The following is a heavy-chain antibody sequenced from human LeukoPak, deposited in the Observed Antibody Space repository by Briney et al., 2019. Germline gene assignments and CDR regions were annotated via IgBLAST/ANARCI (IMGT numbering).Heavy chain of an antibody. CDR3: ARDPGYGLGVDYGDY. CDR2: IHRGGNT. CDR1: GFTVSGNY. Sequence: GGSLRLSCAASGFTVSGNYMSWVRQAPGKGLEWLSVIHRGGNTYYADSVKDRFTISRDSSKNTVFLQMDSLRAEDTAVYYCARDPGYGLGVDYGDYWGQGTLVTVSS. V-gene: IGHV3-66*01. J-gene: IGHJ4*02. D-gene: IGHD3-10*01.